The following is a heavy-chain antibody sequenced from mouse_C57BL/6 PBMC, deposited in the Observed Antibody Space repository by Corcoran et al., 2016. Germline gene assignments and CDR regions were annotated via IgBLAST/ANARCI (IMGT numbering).Heavy chain of an antibody. V-gene: IGHV1-26*01. CDR3: ARSTMVTTWGAMDY. D-gene: IGHD2-1*01. CDR2: INPNNGGT. J-gene: IGHJ4*01. CDR1: GYTFTDYY. Sequence: EVQLQQSGPELVKPGASVKISCKASGYTFTDYYMNWVKQSHGKSLEWIGDINPNNGGTSYNQKFKGKATLTVDKSSSTAYMELRSLTSEDSAGYYCARSTMVTTWGAMDYWGQGTSVTVSS.